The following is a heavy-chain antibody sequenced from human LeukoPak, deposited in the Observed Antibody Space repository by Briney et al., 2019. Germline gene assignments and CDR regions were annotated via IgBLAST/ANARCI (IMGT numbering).Heavy chain of an antibody. CDR1: GYTFTGYY. V-gene: IGHV1-2*02. CDR2: INPNSGGT. CDR3: ARNRPTMVRGETLRYYYGMDV. D-gene: IGHD3-10*01. Sequence: ASVKVSCKASGYTFTGYYMHWVRQAPGQGLEWMGWINPNSGGTNYAQKFQGRVTMTRDTSISTAYMELSRLRSDDTAVYYCARNRPTMVRGETLRYYYGMDVWDQGTTVTVSS. J-gene: IGHJ6*02.